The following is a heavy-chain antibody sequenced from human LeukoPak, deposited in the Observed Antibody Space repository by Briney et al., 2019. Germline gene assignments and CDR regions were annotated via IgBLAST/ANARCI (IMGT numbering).Heavy chain of an antibody. V-gene: IGHV1-2*02. Sequence: GASVKVSCKASGYTFTGYYMHWVRQAPGQGLEWMGWINPNSGGTNYAQKFQGRVTMTRDTSISTAYMEPSRLRSDDTAVYYCARDHQRVYYDSTSFDYWGQGTLVTVSS. CDR3: ARDHQRVYYDSTSFDY. CDR2: INPNSGGT. J-gene: IGHJ4*02. CDR1: GYTFTGYY. D-gene: IGHD3-22*01.